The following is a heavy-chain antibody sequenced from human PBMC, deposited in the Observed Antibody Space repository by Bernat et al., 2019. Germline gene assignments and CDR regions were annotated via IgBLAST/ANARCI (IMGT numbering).Heavy chain of an antibody. CDR3: AKGKVGAPLVEYFQH. CDR1: GFTFSSYG. D-gene: IGHD1-26*01. V-gene: IGHV3-33*06. CDR2: IWYDGSNK. Sequence: QVQLVESGGGVVQPGRSLRLSCAASGFTFSSYGMHWVRQAPGKGLEWVAVIWYDGSNKYYADSVKGRFTISRDNSKNTLYLQMNSLRAEDTAVYYCAKGKVGAPLVEYFQHWGQGTLVTVSS. J-gene: IGHJ1*01.